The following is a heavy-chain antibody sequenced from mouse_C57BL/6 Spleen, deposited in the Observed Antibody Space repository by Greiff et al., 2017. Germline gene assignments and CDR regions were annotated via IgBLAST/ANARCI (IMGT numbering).Heavy chain of an antibody. D-gene: IGHD2-4*01. J-gene: IGHJ4*01. CDR3: AREGLNAMDY. V-gene: IGHV7-3*01. Sequence: EVMLVESGGGLVQPGGSLSLSCAASGFTFTDYYMSWVRQPPGKALEWLGFIRNKANGYTTEYSASVKGRFTISRDNSQSILYLQMNALRAEDSATYYCAREGLNAMDYWGQGTSVTVSS. CDR1: GFTFTDYY. CDR2: IRNKANGYTT.